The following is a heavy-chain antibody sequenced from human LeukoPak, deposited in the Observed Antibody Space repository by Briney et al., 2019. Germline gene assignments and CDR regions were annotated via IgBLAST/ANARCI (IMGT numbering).Heavy chain of an antibody. CDR1: GYTFTGYY. CDR3: AVIAAAGSGVFDY. Sequence: GASVTVSCKASGYTFTGYYMHWVRQAPGQGREGMGWINPNSGGTNYAQKFQGWVTMTRDTSISTAYMELSRLRSDDTAVYYCAVIAAAGSGVFDYWGQGTLVTVSS. D-gene: IGHD6-13*01. V-gene: IGHV1-2*04. CDR2: INPNSGGT. J-gene: IGHJ4*02.